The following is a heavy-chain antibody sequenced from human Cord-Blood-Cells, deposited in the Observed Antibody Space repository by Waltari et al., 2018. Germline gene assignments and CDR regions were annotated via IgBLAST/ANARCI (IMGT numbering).Heavy chain of an antibody. D-gene: IGHD2-2*01. Sequence: QVQLQESGPGLVKPSETLSLTCTVSGGSISSYYWSWIRQPPGKGLEWIGYIYYRGSTNYNPSLKSRVTISVDTSKNQFSRKLSSVTAADTAVYYCARQVRYCSSTSCNDAFDIWGQGTMVTVSS. CDR2: IYYRGST. J-gene: IGHJ3*02. V-gene: IGHV4-59*08. CDR3: ARQVRYCSSTSCNDAFDI. CDR1: GGSISSYY.